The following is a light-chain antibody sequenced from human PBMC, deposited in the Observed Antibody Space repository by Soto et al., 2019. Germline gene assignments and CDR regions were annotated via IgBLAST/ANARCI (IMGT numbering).Light chain of an antibody. V-gene: IGLV3-21*04. Sequence: SYELTQPTSVSVAPGKTARITCGGNNIGSKSVHWYQQKPGQAPVLVIYYDSDRPSGIPERFSGSNSGNTATLTISRVEAGDEADYYCQVCDSSSDHVVFGGGTKVTVL. J-gene: IGLJ2*01. CDR1: NIGSKS. CDR3: QVCDSSSDHVV. CDR2: YDS.